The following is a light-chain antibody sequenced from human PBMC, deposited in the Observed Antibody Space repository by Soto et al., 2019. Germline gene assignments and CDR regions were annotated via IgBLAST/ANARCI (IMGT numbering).Light chain of an antibody. CDR1: QSISSY. J-gene: IGKJ1*01. CDR3: QQSNSALWT. CDR2: AAS. V-gene: IGKV1-39*01. Sequence: DIQMTQSPSSLSASVGDRVTITCRASQSISSYLNWYQQKPGKAPKLLIYAASRLQSGVPSRFSGSGSGTDFTLTISSLQPEDFATYYCQQSNSALWTFGQGTKVDIK.